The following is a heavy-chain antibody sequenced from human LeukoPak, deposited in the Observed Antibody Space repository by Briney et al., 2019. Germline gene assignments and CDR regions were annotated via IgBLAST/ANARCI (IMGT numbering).Heavy chain of an antibody. CDR2: ISSSGSTI. CDR1: GGSISSSSYY. J-gene: IGHJ3*02. CDR3: VREDYYDTSGFYLDDAFDI. V-gene: IGHV3-11*01. D-gene: IGHD3-22*01. Sequence: LSLTCTVSGGSISSSSYYWGWIRQPPGKGLEWVSFISSSGSTIYYADSVKGRFTISRDNAKNSLYLQMNSLRAEDTAVYYCVREDYYDTSGFYLDDAFDIWGQGTMVTVSS.